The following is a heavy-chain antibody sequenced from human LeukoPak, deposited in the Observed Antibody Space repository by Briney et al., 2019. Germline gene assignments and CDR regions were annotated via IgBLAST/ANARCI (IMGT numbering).Heavy chain of an antibody. Sequence: GGSLTLSRAASGFSYSNYGMYWLRQAPGKGLAWVSTINTRADETHYADSVSGRFTICRDTSKSTLALHMSNLRVEDTAVYYCERDPSDYEWQRGWYRDFWGRGAQVTVSS. CDR2: INTRADET. CDR1: GFSYSNYG. D-gene: IGHD6-19*01. J-gene: IGHJ4*03. V-gene: IGHV3-23*01. CDR3: ERDPSDYEWQRGWYRDF.